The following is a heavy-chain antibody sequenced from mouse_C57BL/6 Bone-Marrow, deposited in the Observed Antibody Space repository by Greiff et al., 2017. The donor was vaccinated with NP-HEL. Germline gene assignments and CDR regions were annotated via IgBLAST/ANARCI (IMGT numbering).Heavy chain of an antibody. CDR1: GYTFTSYW. V-gene: IGHV1-64*01. D-gene: IGHD6-2*01. Sequence: QVQLQQPGAELVKPGASVKLSCKASGYTFTSYWMHWVKQRPGQGLEWIGMIQPNSGSTNYNEKFKSKATLTVDKSSSTAYMQLSSLTSEDSAVYYCARPLVYYFDYWGQGTTLTVSS. CDR3: ARPLVYYFDY. CDR2: IQPNSGST. J-gene: IGHJ2*01.